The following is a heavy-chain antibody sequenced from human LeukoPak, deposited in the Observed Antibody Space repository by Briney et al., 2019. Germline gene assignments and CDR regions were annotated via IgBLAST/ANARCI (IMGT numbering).Heavy chain of an antibody. Sequence: PGGSLRLSCAVSRFAFSNYGMSWVRQAPGKGPEWVSAIGGSGGSTYYADSVKGRFTISRDNSKNTLYLQMNSLRAEDTALYYCAKSSYYDTSGSYREYYFDYWGQGALVTVSS. J-gene: IGHJ4*02. CDR3: AKSSYYDTSGSYREYYFDY. CDR1: RFAFSNYG. CDR2: IGGSGGST. V-gene: IGHV3-23*01. D-gene: IGHD3-22*01.